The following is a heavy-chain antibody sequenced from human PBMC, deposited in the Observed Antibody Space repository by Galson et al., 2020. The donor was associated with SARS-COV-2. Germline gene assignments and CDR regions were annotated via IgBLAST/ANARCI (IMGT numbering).Heavy chain of an antibody. CDR2: TNSDGKHT. V-gene: IGHV3-74*01. CDR3: ARVGLRSGEQVVGHFDS. CDR1: AFTFRNYW. J-gene: IGHJ4*02. Sequence: GASLRLSCAASAFTFRNYWTHWVSPAHGKGPVWVSRTNSDGKHTDYTDSVTGPFTISRDNDKNTLYLQMSSLRATDTAVYYCARVGLRSGEQVVGHFDSWGQGTLVTVSS. D-gene: IGHD4-17*01.